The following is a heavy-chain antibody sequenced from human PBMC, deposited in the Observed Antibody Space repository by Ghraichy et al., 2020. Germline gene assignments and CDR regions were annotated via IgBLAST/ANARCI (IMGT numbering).Heavy chain of an antibody. CDR1: GDSISSSNYY. CDR2: IYYSGST. J-gene: IGHJ4*02. D-gene: IGHD3-22*01. V-gene: IGHV4-39*01. CDR3: ARGYYDSSGYELALDY. Sequence: SETLSLICTVSGDSISSSNYYWGWIRQSPEKGLEWIGNIYYSGSTYYNPSLKSRVTISVDTSKNQFSLKLSSVTAADTAVYYCARGYYDSSGYELALDYWGQGTLVTVSS.